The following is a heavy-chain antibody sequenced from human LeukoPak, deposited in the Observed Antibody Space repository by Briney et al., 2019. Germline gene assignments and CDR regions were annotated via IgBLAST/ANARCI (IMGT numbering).Heavy chain of an antibody. CDR2: TYYSGST. V-gene: IGHV4-59*01. CDR1: GGSISSYY. CDR3: ARDTESGSYSY. D-gene: IGHD1-26*01. J-gene: IGHJ4*02. Sequence: PSETLSLTCTVSGGSISSYYWSWIRQPPGKGLEWIGYTYYSGSTNYNPSLKSRVTISVDTSKNQFSLKLSSVTAADTAVYYCARDTESGSYSYWGQGTLVTVSS.